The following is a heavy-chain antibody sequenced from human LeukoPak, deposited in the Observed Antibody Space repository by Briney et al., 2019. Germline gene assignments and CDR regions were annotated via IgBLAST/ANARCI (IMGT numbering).Heavy chain of an antibody. J-gene: IGHJ4*02. CDR2: FDPEDGET. CDR3: ARSPSSSGWYADY. CDR1: GYTLTELS. V-gene: IGHV1-24*01. Sequence: ASVKVSCKVSGYTLTELSMHWVRQAPGKGLEWMGGFDPEDGETIYAQKFQGRVTMTTDTSANTAYMELRSLTSDDTAVYYCARSPSSSGWYADYWGLGTLVTVSS. D-gene: IGHD6-19*01.